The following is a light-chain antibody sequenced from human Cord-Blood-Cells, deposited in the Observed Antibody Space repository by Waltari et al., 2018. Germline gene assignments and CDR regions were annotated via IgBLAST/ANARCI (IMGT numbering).Light chain of an antibody. V-gene: IGKV1-8*01. CDR3: QQYYSYPPLT. J-gene: IGKJ4*01. CDR2: AAS. Sequence: AIRITQSPSSLSASTGDRVTITCRASQGISSYLAWYQQKPGKAPKLLIYAASTLQSGVPSRFSGSGSGTDFTLTISCLQSEDFATYYCQQYYSYPPLTFGGGTKAEIK. CDR1: QGISSY.